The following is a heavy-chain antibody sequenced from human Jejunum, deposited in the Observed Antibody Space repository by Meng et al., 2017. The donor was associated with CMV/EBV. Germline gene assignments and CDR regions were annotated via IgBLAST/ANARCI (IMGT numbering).Heavy chain of an antibody. CDR3: ARGYSDFDY. D-gene: IGHD5-18*01. CDR1: GASVTPRGHF. V-gene: IGHV4-61*08. Sequence: CTVAGASVTPRGHFWSWIRQSPGKGLEWIGYISYSATTQYNPSFRSRVSILVDASNSQFSLKLTSVTVADTAIYFCARGYSDFDYWGQGTLVTVSS. CDR2: ISYSATT. J-gene: IGHJ4*02.